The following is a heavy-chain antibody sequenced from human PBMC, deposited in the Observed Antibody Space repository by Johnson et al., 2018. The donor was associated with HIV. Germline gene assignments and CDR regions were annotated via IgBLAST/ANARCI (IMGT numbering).Heavy chain of an antibody. V-gene: IGHV3-30*04. Sequence: QEQLVESGGGVVQPGRSLRLSCAASGFTFSSYAMHWVRQAPGKGLEWVAVISYDGSNKYYADSVKGRFTISRDNSKNTLFLQMNSLRPEDTSVYYCAKDRYGGSYPDAFDIWGQGTMVTVSS. CDR2: ISYDGSNK. CDR3: AKDRYGGSYPDAFDI. J-gene: IGHJ3*02. CDR1: GFTFSSYA. D-gene: IGHD1-26*01.